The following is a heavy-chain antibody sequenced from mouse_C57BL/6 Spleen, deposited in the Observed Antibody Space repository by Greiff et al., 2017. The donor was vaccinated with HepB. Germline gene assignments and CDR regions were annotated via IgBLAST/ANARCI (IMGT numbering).Heavy chain of an antibody. V-gene: IGHV1-61*01. CDR2: IYPSDSET. CDR1: GYTFTSYW. Sequence: QVQLQHPGAELVRPGSSVKLSCKASGYTFTSYWMDWVKQRPGQGLEWIGNIYPSDSETHYNQKFKDKATLTVDKSSSTAYMQLSSLTSEDSAVYYCARGRDYYGSFFDYWGQGTTLTVSS. D-gene: IGHD1-1*01. CDR3: ARGRDYYGSFFDY. J-gene: IGHJ2*01.